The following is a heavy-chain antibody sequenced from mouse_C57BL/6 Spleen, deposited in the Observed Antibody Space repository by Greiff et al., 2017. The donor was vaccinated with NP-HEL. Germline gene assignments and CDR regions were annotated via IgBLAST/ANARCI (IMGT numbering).Heavy chain of an antibody. J-gene: IGHJ1*03. CDR1: GYTFTEYT. CDR3: ARARIGYGSRGDFDV. CDR2: FYPGSGSI. Sequence: QVQLKESGAELVKPGASVKLSCKASGYTFTEYTIHWVKQRSGQGLEWIGWFYPGSGSIKYNEKFKDKATLTADKSSSTVYMELSRLTSEDSAVYFCARARIGYGSRGDFDVWGTGTTVTVSS. D-gene: IGHD1-1*01. V-gene: IGHV1-62-2*01.